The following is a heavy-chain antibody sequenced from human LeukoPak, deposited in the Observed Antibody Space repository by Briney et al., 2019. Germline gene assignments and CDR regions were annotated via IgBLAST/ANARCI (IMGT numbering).Heavy chain of an antibody. J-gene: IGHJ4*02. CDR2: IYYSGST. D-gene: IGHD3/OR15-3a*01. Sequence: SETLSRNCSVYGDTISSYNWVWIRQPQGIGLEWIGYIYYSGSTNYTPSLKSRVTISLDTSKNQFSLKLSSVTAADTAVYYCARVGRGRLAYFDYWGQGTLVTVSS. CDR1: GDTISSYN. V-gene: IGHV4-59*01. CDR3: ARVGRGRLAYFDY.